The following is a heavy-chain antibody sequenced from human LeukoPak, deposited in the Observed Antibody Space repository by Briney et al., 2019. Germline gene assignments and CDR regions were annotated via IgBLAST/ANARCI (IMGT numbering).Heavy chain of an antibody. CDR3: AKDATVTSAPFDY. D-gene: IGHD4-17*01. CDR1: GFTFSNYW. CDR2: INTDGTST. V-gene: IGHV3-74*01. J-gene: IGHJ4*02. Sequence: GGSLRLSCAASGFTFSNYWMHWVRQAPVKGLVWVSRINTDGTSTSYADSVKGRFTISRDNAKNTLYLQMNSLRAEDTAVYYCAKDATVTSAPFDYWGQGTLVTVSS.